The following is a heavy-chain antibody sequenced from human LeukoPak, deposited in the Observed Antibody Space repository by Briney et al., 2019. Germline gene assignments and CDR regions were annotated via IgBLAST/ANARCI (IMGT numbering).Heavy chain of an antibody. CDR2: IYYSGST. D-gene: IGHD3-10*01. J-gene: IGHJ4*02. CDR3: ASWYYYGSGSPFFDY. V-gene: IGHV4-39*01. Sequence: PSETLSLTCTVSGGSISSNNYNWGWIRPPPGKGLELIGSIYYSGSTFYHPSLKSRVTISIDTSKNQFSLKLSSVTAADTAVYYCASWYYYGSGSPFFDYWGQGTLVTVSS. CDR1: GGSISSNNYN.